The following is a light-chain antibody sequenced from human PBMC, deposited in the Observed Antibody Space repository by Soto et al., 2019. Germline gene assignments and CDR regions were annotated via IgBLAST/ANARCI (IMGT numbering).Light chain of an antibody. CDR3: KHFLCYPLT. V-gene: IGKV1-8*01. CDR1: QGISSY. J-gene: IGKJ4*01. CDR2: AAS. Sequence: ASRMTQSPSSFSASTGDRVTITCRASQGISSYLAWYQQKPGKAPKLLIYAASTLQSGVPSRFRGSDSGTNFPLTSSILHSKDLATYYCKHFLCYPLTSGGGTKVEIK.